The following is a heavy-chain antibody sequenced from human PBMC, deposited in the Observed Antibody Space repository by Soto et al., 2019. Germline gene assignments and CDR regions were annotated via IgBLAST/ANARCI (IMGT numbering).Heavy chain of an antibody. CDR2: IIPILGIA. D-gene: IGHD2-21*02. CDR1: GGTFSSYT. V-gene: IGHV1-69*02. CDR3: TRGGAIVVVTAPFEL. Sequence: ASVKVSCKASGGTFSSYTISWVRQAPGQGLEWMGRIIPILGIANYAQKFQGRVTITGDKSTSTASMELSSLRSEDTAVYYCTRGGAIVVVTAPFELWGQGTLVTVSS. J-gene: IGHJ5*02.